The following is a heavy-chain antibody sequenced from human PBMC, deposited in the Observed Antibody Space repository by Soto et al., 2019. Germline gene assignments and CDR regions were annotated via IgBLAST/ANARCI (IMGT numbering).Heavy chain of an antibody. V-gene: IGHV3-43D*04. Sequence: PGGSLRLSCAAAGFDFEDYAMHWVRQVPGKGLEWVSLTNSDGTDSYYMDSVKGRFTISRDNGKSSLYLQMDRLRPEDTALYFCAKALYYYDSSPLDHWGQGTLGTVSS. J-gene: IGHJ4*02. CDR3: AKALYYYDSSPLDH. D-gene: IGHD3-22*01. CDR1: GFDFEDYA. CDR2: TNSDGTDS.